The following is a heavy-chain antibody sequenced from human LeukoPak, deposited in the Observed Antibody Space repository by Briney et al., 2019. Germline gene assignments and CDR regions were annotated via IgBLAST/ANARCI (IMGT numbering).Heavy chain of an antibody. Sequence: GGSLRLSCTASGFTFSSNWMNWVRQAPGKGLEWVSSISSSSSYIFYADSVKGRFTISRDNAKNSLYLQTNSLRAEDTAVYYCARDHYKNFDYWGQGTLVTVSS. J-gene: IGHJ4*02. V-gene: IGHV3-21*01. CDR1: GFTFSSNW. CDR3: ARDHYKNFDY. D-gene: IGHD4-11*01. CDR2: ISSSSSYI.